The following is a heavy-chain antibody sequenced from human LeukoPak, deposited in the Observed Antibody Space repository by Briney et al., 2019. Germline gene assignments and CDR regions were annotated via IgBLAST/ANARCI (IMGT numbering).Heavy chain of an antibody. CDR1: GFTFSSYG. CDR2: IRYDGSNK. V-gene: IGHV3-30*02. CDR3: ASYDYVWGSKHYYFDY. J-gene: IGHJ4*02. D-gene: IGHD3-16*01. Sequence: GGSLRLSCAASGFTFSSYGMHWVRQAPGKGLEWVAFIRYDGSNKYYADSVKGRFTISRDNSKNTLYLQMNSLRAEDTAVYYCASYDYVWGSKHYYFDYWGQGTLVTVSS.